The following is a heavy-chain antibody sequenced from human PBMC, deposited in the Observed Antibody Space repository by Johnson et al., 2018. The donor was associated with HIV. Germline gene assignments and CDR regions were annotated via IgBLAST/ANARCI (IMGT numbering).Heavy chain of an antibody. Sequence: VHLVESGGGLVRPGGSLRLSCAASGFTFSSYAMHWVRQAPGKGLEWVSVISGSGGCTYYADSVKGRFTISRDNSKNTLYVQMNSLRVEDTAVYYCAKMSRGRQDAFDIWGQGAMVSVSA. D-gene: IGHD3-16*01. CDR1: GFTFSSYA. J-gene: IGHJ3*02. CDR3: AKMSRGRQDAFDI. CDR2: ISGSGGCT. V-gene: IGHV3-23*04.